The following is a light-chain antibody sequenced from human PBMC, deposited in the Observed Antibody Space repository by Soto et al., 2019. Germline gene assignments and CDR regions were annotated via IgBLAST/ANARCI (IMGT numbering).Light chain of an antibody. V-gene: IGLV1-44*01. CDR1: SSNIEANT. Sequence: QSVLIQPPSASGTPGQRVTISCSGSSSNIEANTANWYQHLPGTAPRLLIYSNNQRPSRVPDRFSGSKSGTSASLAISGLHSDDEADYYCAAWDDSLNGWVFGGGTKLTVL. CDR2: SNN. J-gene: IGLJ3*02. CDR3: AAWDDSLNGWV.